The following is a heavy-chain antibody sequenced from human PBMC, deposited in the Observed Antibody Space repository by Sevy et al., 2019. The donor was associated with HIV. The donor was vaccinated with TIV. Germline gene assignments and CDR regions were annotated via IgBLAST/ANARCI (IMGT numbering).Heavy chain of an antibody. CDR2: IYYNGHI. D-gene: IGHD1-26*01. CDR3: AGENAWGRGYS. J-gene: IGHJ4*02. Sequence: SETLSLTCTVSGGSITSLYWNWIRQPPGKGLEWIANIYYNGHINNNPSLKSRVTLSLDTSKNQFALSLSSVTAADTAMYYCAGENAWGRGYSWGQGTLVTVSS. V-gene: IGHV4-59*08. CDR1: GGSITSLY.